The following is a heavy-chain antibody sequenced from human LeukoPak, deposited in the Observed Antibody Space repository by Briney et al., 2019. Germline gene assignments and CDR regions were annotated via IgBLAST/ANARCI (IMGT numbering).Heavy chain of an antibody. D-gene: IGHD6-13*01. CDR3: ARVRLIAAAGTTGYYFDY. CDR2: IIPIFGTA. Sequence: SVKVSCKASGGTFSSYAISWVRQAPGQGLEWMGGIIPIFGTANYAQKFQGRVAITADESTSTAYMELSSLRSEDTAVYYCARVRLIAAAGTTGYYFDYWGQGTLVTVSS. V-gene: IGHV1-69*13. J-gene: IGHJ4*02. CDR1: GGTFSSYA.